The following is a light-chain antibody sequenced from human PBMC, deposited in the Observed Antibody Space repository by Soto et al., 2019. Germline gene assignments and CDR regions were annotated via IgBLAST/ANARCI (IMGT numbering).Light chain of an antibody. CDR1: QAVSINY. V-gene: IGKV3-20*01. J-gene: IGKJ1*01. CDR3: QQYGSSMGGK. CDR2: GAS. Sequence: TALTQSPGTLSSSPGERATLSCRASQAVSINYLALYQQKPGQAPRLPNSGASGRATGVPDRFSGSGSGTDFPLTLDRLESEDFGVYFCQQYGSSMGGKFGQGTKVDIK.